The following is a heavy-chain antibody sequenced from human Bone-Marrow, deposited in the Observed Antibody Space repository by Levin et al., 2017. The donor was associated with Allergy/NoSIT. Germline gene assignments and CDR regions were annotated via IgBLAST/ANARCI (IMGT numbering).Heavy chain of an antibody. CDR2: VWFDGGNE. CDR1: GFRFSDYG. V-gene: IGHV3-33*01. CDR3: VRDTKRGTWAYFYYGMDV. J-gene: IGHJ6*02. D-gene: IGHD2-8*01. Sequence: GESLKISCAASGFRFSDYGMHWVRQAPGKGLEWVAVVWFDGGNENYADSVKGRFTISRDNSKNTLYLQLNSLRAEDTAVYYCVRDTKRGTWAYFYYGMDVWGQGTTVTVSS.